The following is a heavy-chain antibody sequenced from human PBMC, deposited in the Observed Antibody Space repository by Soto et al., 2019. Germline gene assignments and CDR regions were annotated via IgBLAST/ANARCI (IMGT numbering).Heavy chain of an antibody. Sequence: QVQLVQSGAEVKKPGASVKVSCKASGYTLTSNGLHWVRQAAGERLEWMAWINAGNGDTKSSQKFQCRITITTDTSASTAYMELSGLRSEDTAVYYYARDNWIATKRMDGWGQGTTFTVSS. CDR1: GYTLTSNG. CDR3: ARDNWIATKRMDG. J-gene: IGHJ6*02. V-gene: IGHV1-3*01. D-gene: IGHD1-20*01. CDR2: INAGNGDT.